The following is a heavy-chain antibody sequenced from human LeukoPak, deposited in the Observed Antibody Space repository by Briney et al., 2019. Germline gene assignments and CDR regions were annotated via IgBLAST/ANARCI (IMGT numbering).Heavy chain of an antibody. CDR3: ARAGDVLRYFHWLYY. CDR2: INPNSGGT. V-gene: IGHV1-2*02. Sequence: ASVKVSCKASGYTFTGYYMHWVRQAPGQGLEWMGWINPNSGGTNYAQKFQGRVTMTRDTSISTAYMELSRLRSDDTAVYYCARAGDVLRYFHWLYYWGQGTLVTVSS. CDR1: GYTFTGYY. J-gene: IGHJ4*02. D-gene: IGHD3-9*01.